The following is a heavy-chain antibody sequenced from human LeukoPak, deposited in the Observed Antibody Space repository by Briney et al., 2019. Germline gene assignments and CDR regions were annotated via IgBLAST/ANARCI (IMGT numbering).Heavy chain of an antibody. V-gene: IGHV3-48*01. CDR2: ISSSSTI. CDR1: GFTFSSYS. Sequence: PGGSLRLSCAASGFTFSSYSMNWVRQAPGKGLEWVSYISSSSTIYYADSVKGRFTISRDNAKNSLYLQMNSLRAEDTAVYYCARHYGDLYFDYWGQGTLVTVSS. J-gene: IGHJ4*02. D-gene: IGHD4-17*01. CDR3: ARHYGDLYFDY.